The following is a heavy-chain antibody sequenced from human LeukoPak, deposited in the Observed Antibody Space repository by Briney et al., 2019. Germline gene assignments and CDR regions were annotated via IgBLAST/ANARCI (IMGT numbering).Heavy chain of an antibody. J-gene: IGHJ4*02. D-gene: IGHD6-19*01. Sequence: GGSLRLSCAASGFTFRSYAMSWVRQAPGKGLEWVASISGSGGSTYYADSVKGRFIISRDNSMNTLYLQMNSLRAEDTAVYYCAKIEMSNSGSFKFDYWGQGTLVTVSS. CDR3: AKIEMSNSGSFKFDY. CDR2: ISGSGGST. V-gene: IGHV3-23*01. CDR1: GFTFRSYA.